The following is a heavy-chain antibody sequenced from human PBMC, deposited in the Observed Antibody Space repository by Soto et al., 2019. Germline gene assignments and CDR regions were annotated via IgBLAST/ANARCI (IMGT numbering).Heavy chain of an antibody. CDR3: TTYATQTFCDGGRCSSVQTKIHDS. D-gene: IGHD2-15*01. CDR1: GFSFSNVW. Sequence: EVQLVESGGGLVKPGGSLTLSCAASGFSFSNVWMSWVRQAPGKGLEWVGDIKSKSVGGTTDYIAPVKGRFTISRDDSTDTLFLHMNSLKIEDTAVYFSTTYATQTFCDGGRCSSVQTKIHDSWGQGILVTVSS. CDR2: IKSKSVGGTT. J-gene: IGHJ4*02. V-gene: IGHV3-15*01.